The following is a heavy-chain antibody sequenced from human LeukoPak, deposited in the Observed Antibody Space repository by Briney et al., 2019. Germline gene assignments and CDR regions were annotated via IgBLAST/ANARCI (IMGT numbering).Heavy chain of an antibody. D-gene: IGHD2-21*02. V-gene: IGHV3-23*01. CDR3: AGGSTSTAPGWVY. CDR1: TFYFTDYA. J-gene: IGHJ4*01. CDR2: VSGNGDTK. Sequence: QTGGSLRLSCAVSTFYFTDYAMSWARQAPGKGLEWLPAVSGNGDTKDYVDSVKGRFTISRDNSRNTVHLQIDNLRTEDTAVYYCAGGSTSTAPGWVYWGHGTPVTVSS.